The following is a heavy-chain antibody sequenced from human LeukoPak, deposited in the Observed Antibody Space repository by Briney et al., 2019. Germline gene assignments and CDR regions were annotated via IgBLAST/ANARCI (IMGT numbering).Heavy chain of an antibody. CDR2: IYTSGST. V-gene: IGHV4-61*02. CDR1: GGSISSGSYY. CDR3: ARSMVRGLTHPYSFDY. D-gene: IGHD3-10*01. Sequence: SQTLSLTCTVSGGSISSGSYYWSWIRQPAGKRLEWIGRIYTSGSTDYNPSLRSRVTLSVDPSKNQFSLKLSSVTAADTAVYYCARSMVRGLTHPYSFDYWGQGTLVTVSS. J-gene: IGHJ4*02.